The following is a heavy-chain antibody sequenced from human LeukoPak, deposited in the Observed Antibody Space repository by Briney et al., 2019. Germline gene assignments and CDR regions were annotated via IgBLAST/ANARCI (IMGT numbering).Heavy chain of an antibody. CDR1: GGSISSYY. CDR2: IYYSGST. J-gene: IGHJ4*02. Sequence: SETLSLTCTVSGGSISSYYWSWIRQPPGKGLEWIGYIYYSGSTYYNPSLKSRVTISVDRSKNQFSLKLSSVTAADTAVYYCARVPTFFYDSSGYRKNYYFDYWGQGTLVTVSS. V-gene: IGHV4-59*12. CDR3: ARVPTFFYDSSGYRKNYYFDY. D-gene: IGHD3-22*01.